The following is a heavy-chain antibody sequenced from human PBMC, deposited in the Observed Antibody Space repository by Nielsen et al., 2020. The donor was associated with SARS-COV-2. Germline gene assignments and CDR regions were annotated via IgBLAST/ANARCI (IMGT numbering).Heavy chain of an antibody. D-gene: IGHD2-21*01. CDR2: IDWDDDK. CDR3: ARTIFTHFYYYYGMDV. J-gene: IGHJ6*02. V-gene: IGHV2-70*01. Sequence: WIRQPQGRALEWLALIDWDDDKYYSTSLKTRLTISKDTSKNQVVLTMTNMDPVDTSTYYCARTIFTHFYYYYGMDVWGQGTTVTVSS.